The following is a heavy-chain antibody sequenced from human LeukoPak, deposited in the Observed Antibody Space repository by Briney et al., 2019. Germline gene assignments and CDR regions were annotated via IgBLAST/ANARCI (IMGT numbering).Heavy chain of an antibody. CDR3: ARVGAAAGSYGMDV. J-gene: IGHJ6*02. Sequence: PTETLCLTCTVSGGSISSYYWSWIRQPPGKGLEWIGYIYYSGSTNYNPSLKSRVTISVDTSKNQFSLKLSSVTAADTAVYYCARVGAAAGSYGMDVWGQGTTVTVSS. V-gene: IGHV4-59*01. CDR2: IYYSGST. D-gene: IGHD6-13*01. CDR1: GGSISSYY.